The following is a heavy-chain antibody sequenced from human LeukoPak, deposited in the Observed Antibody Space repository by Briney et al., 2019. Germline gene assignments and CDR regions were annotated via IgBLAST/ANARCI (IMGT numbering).Heavy chain of an antibody. CDR1: GGSFSGYY. CDR3: AVQLRGSYYYYGMDV. J-gene: IGHJ6*02. D-gene: IGHD5-18*01. V-gene: IGHV4-34*01. Sequence: SETLSLTCAVYGGSFSGYYWSWIRQPPGKGLEWIGEINHSGSTNYNPSLKSRVTISVDTSKNQFSLKLSSVTAADTAVYYCAVQLRGSYYYYGMDVWGQGTTVTVSS. CDR2: INHSGST.